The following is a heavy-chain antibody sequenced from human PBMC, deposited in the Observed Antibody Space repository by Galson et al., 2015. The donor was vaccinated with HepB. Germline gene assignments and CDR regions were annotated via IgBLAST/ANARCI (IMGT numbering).Heavy chain of an antibody. CDR3: ARGFVRECFELSRRYFDY. J-gene: IGHJ4*02. CDR1: GFTFSSYA. D-gene: IGHD3-10*01. V-gene: IGHV3-30-3*01. CDR2: ISNDGSNK. Sequence: SLRLSCAASGFTFSSYAMHWVRQAPGKGLEWVAVISNDGSNKYYADSVKGRFTISRDNSKNTLYLQMNSLRAEDTAVYYCARGFVRECFELSRRYFDYWGQGTLVTVSS.